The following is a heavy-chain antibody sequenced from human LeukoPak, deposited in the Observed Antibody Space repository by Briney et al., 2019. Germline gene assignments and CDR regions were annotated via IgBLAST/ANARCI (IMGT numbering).Heavy chain of an antibody. CDR3: ARIILPGYSYYFDY. J-gene: IGHJ4*02. V-gene: IGHV6-1*01. Sequence: SQTLSLTCAISGDSVSSNSAAWNWIRQSPSRGLEWLGRTYYRSKWYNDYAVSVKSRITINPDTSKNQFSLKLSSVTAADTAVYYCARIILPGYSYYFDYWGQGTLVTVSS. D-gene: IGHD3-9*01. CDR2: TYYRSKWYN. CDR1: GDSVSSNSAA.